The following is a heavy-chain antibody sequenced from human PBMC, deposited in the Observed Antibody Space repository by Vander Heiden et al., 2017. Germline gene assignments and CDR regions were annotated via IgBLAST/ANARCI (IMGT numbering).Heavy chain of an antibody. CDR3: AKVIAGGAEYFQH. CDR1: GFTFDDYA. V-gene: IGHV3-9*01. D-gene: IGHD3-10*01. CDR2: ISWNSGSI. J-gene: IGHJ1*01. Sequence: EVQLVESGGGLVQPGRSLRLSCAASGFTFDDYAMHWVRQAPGKGLEWVSGISWNSGSIGYADSVKGRFTISRDNAKNSLYLQMNSLRAEDTALYYCAKVIAGGAEYFQHWGQGTLVTVSS.